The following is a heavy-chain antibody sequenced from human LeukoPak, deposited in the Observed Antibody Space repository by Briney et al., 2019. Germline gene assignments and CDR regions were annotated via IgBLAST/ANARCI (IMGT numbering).Heavy chain of an antibody. Sequence: SSGTLSLTCTVSGGSISPSYWSWIRQPPGKGLEWIGYIYYSGSTNYNPSLKSRVTISVDTSKNQFSLKLSSVTAADTAVYYCARGHYGSGTGTYSNWGQGTLVTVSS. CDR3: ARGHYGSGTGTYSN. V-gene: IGHV4-59*01. CDR2: IYYSGST. D-gene: IGHD3-10*01. J-gene: IGHJ4*02. CDR1: GGSISPSY.